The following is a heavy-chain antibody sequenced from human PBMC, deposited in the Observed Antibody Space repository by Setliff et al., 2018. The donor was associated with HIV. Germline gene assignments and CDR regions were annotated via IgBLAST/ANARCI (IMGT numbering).Heavy chain of an antibody. CDR1: GGSISSHY. CDR2: IYYSGST. D-gene: IGHD1-26*01. J-gene: IGHJ6*03. CDR3: ARGERGWGFPYYYYYMDV. Sequence: PSETLSLTCTVSGGSISSHYWSWIRQPPGKGLEWIGYIYYSGSTNYNPSLKSRVTISVDTSKNQFSLKLSSVAAADTAVYYCARGERGWGFPYYYYYMDVWGKGTTVTVSS. V-gene: IGHV4-59*11.